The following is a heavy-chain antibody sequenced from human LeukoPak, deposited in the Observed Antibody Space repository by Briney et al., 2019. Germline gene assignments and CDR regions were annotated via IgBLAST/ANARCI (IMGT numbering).Heavy chain of an antibody. J-gene: IGHJ1*01. CDR2: INPSGGST. V-gene: IGHV1-46*01. D-gene: IGHD2-2*01. CDR1: GYTFTSYY. Sequence: ASVKVSCKASGYTFTSYYMHRVRQAPGQGLEWMGIINPSGGSTSYAQKFQGRVTMTRDTSTSTVYMELSSLRSEDTAVYYCATFGNYEFSYYGSSTAEYFQHWGQGTLVTVSS. CDR3: ATFGNYEFSYYGSSTAEYFQH.